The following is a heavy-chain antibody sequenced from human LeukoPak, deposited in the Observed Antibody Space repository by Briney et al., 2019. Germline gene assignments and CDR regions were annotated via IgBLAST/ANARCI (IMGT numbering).Heavy chain of an antibody. D-gene: IGHD1-7*01. CDR3: ARASYNWNYNY. Sequence: SETLSLTCTVSGYSISSGYYWGWIRQPPGKGLEWIGSIYHSGSTYYNPSLKSRVTISVDTSKNQFSLKLSSVTAADTAVYYCARASYNWNYNYWGQGTLATVSS. CDR1: GYSISSGYY. V-gene: IGHV4-38-2*02. J-gene: IGHJ4*02. CDR2: IYHSGST.